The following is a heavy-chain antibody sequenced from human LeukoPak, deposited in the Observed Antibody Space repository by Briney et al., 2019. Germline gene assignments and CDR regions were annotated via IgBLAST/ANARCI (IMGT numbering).Heavy chain of an antibody. V-gene: IGHV3-74*01. D-gene: IGHD2-15*01. J-gene: IGHJ3*02. Sequence: PGGSLRLSCAASGFTFSSFWMNWVRQAPGKGLVWVSRINTDGSSTYYADSVKGRFTISRDNAKNTLYLQMNSLRAEDTAVYYCARESYCSGGSCYSGRAFDIWGQGTMVTVSS. CDR3: ARESYCSGGSCYSGRAFDI. CDR2: INTDGSST. CDR1: GFTFSSFW.